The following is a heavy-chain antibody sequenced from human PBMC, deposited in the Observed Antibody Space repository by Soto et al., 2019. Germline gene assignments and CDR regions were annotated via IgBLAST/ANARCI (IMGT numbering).Heavy chain of an antibody. CDR3: ARGRYYDSSGYYYMDAFDI. D-gene: IGHD3-22*01. CDR2: INHSGST. V-gene: IGHV4-34*01. Sequence: PSETLSLTCAVYGGSFSGYYWRWIRQPPGKGLEWIGEINHSGSTNYNPSLKSRVTISVDTSKNQFSLKLSSVTAADTAVYYCARGRYYDSSGYYYMDAFDIWGQGTMVTVSS. CDR1: GGSFSGYY. J-gene: IGHJ3*02.